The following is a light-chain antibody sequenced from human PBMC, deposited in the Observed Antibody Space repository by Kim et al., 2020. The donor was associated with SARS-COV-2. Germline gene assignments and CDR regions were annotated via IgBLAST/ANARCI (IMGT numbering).Light chain of an antibody. CDR2: DVR. J-gene: IGLJ2*01. CDR1: SSDTAGYNY. V-gene: IGLV2-14*03. CDR3: SSYLTSTLV. Sequence: PGQSVTISCTMSSSDTAGYNYVTWYQQCPGKAPKLMIYDVRSRPSGVSNRFSGSRSGNTASLTISGLQAEDEAYYYCSSYLTSTLVFGGGTQLTVL.